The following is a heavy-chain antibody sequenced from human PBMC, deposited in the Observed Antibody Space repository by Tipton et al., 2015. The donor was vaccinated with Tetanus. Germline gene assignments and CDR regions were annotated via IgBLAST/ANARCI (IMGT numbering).Heavy chain of an antibody. D-gene: IGHD2-15*01. Sequence: QLVQSGAEVKKPGESLKISCKASGYDFNYYWIGWVRQMPGKGLEWMGLIYPDDSDTSYSPSLQGQVTFSADESISTANLQWSSLKAPDTAIYYCASFSDGYFDYWGQGTLVSVSS. V-gene: IGHV5-51*01. J-gene: IGHJ4*02. CDR1: GYDFNYYW. CDR2: IYPDDSDT. CDR3: ASFSDGYFDY.